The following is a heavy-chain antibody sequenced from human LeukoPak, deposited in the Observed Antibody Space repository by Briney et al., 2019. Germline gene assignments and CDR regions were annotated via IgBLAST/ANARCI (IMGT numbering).Heavy chain of an antibody. CDR3: ARDPGGNRDGYNLL. CDR1: GGSINSGGYY. CDR2: IYYSGST. D-gene: IGHD5-12*01. V-gene: IGHV4-31*03. Sequence: PSETLSLTCTVSGGSINSGGYYWTWIRQHPGKGLEWIGYIYYSGSTYYNPSLNSRVTISLDTSKNQFSLKLSSVTAADTAVYYCARDPGGNRDGYNLLWGQGTLVTVSS. J-gene: IGHJ4*02.